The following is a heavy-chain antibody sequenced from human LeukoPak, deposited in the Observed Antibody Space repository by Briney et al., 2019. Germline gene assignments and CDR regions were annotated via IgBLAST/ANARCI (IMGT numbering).Heavy chain of an antibody. V-gene: IGHV4-34*01. D-gene: IGHD3-3*02. J-gene: IGHJ4*02. CDR1: GGSFSGYY. CDR2: INHSGST. Sequence: SETLSLTCAVYGGSFSGYYWSWIRQPPGKGLEWIGEINHSGSTNYNPSLKSRVTISVDTSKNQFSLKLSSVTAADTAVYYCARVSGRDYYLDYWGQGTLVTVSS. CDR3: ARVSGRDYYLDY.